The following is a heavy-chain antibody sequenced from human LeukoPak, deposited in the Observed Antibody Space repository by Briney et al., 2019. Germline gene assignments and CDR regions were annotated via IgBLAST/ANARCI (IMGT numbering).Heavy chain of an antibody. CDR2: ISSSGSTI. Sequence: PGGPLRLSCAASGFTFSSYEMNWVRQAPGKGLEWVSYISSSGSTIYYADSVKGRFTISRDNAKNSLYLQMNSLRAEDTAVYYCARGKIRGYSYAPPDYLWGQGTLVTVSS. J-gene: IGHJ5*02. CDR1: GFTFSSYE. V-gene: IGHV3-48*03. D-gene: IGHD5-18*01. CDR3: ARGKIRGYSYAPPDYL.